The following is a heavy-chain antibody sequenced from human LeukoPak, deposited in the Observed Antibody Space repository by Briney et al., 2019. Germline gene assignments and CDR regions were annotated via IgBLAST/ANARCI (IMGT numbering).Heavy chain of an antibody. CDR2: IKQDGTEK. CDR3: ARDPSSSWTGSYFDY. J-gene: IGHJ4*02. V-gene: IGHV3-7*01. Sequence: PGGSLRLSCAASGFSFTTYWMGWVRQAPGKGLEWVANIKQDGTEKYYVDSVKGRFTISRDNAKNSLYLQMNSLRVEDTAVYYCARDPSSSWTGSYFDYWGQGTLVIVSS. D-gene: IGHD6-13*01. CDR1: GFSFTTYW.